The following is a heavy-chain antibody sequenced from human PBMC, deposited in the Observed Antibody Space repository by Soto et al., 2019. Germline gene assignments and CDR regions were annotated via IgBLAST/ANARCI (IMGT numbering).Heavy chain of an antibody. CDR2: IYYSGST. V-gene: IGHV4-59*01. J-gene: IGHJ6*04. CDR3: ARDSGSSYYYYYGMDV. CDR1: GGSISTYY. Sequence: KTSETLSLTCTVSGGSISTYYWSWIRQPPGKGLEWIGYIYYSGSTNYNPSLKSRVTISVDTSRNQFSLKLNSVTAADTAVYYCARDSGSSYYYYYGMDVWGKGTTVTVSS. D-gene: IGHD1-26*01.